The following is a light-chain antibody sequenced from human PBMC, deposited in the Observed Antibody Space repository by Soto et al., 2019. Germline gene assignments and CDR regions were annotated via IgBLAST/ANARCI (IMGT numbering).Light chain of an antibody. CDR3: CTDAGTYKV. Sequence: QSALTQPRSVPGSPGQSVTISCTGTSSDIGAYNYVSWYQQHPDKAPKLMIYHVSKRPSGVPDRFSGSKSGNAASLTISGLHAEDEADYYCCTDAGTYKVFGTGTKVTVL. V-gene: IGLV2-11*01. J-gene: IGLJ1*01. CDR2: HVS. CDR1: SSDIGAYNY.